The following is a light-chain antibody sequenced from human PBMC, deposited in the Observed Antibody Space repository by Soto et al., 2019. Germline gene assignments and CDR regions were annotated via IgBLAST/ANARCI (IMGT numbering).Light chain of an antibody. Sequence: DIQLTQSPSSLSASVGDRVTITCQASQDIRNHLNWYQQKPGKAPNLLIYDASNLETGVPSRFSGGGSGTEFTLTISYLQPDDFATYYCQQYDIYSRTFGQGTKVETK. CDR3: QQYDIYSRT. CDR2: DAS. CDR1: QDIRNH. V-gene: IGKV1-33*01. J-gene: IGKJ2*02.